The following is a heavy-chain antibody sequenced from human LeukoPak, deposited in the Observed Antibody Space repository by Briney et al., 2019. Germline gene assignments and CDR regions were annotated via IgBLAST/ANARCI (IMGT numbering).Heavy chain of an antibody. CDR1: GFTFSSYS. CDR3: ARGWTIAAPRVGGY. CDR2: ISSSSSYI. V-gene: IGHV3-21*01. J-gene: IGHJ4*02. D-gene: IGHD6-13*01. Sequence: PGGSLRLSCAASGFTFSSYSMNWVRQAPGKGLEWVSSISSSSSYIYYADSVKGRFTISRDNAKNSLYLQMNSLRAEDTAVYYCARGWTIAAPRVGGYWGQGTLVTVSS.